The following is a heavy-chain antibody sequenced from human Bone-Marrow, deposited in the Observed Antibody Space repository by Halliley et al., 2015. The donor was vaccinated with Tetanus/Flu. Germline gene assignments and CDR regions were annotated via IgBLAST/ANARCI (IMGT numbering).Heavy chain of an antibody. V-gene: IGHV3-30*18. D-gene: IGHD2-15*01. Sequence: SLRLSCAASEFTFGTYAMHWVRQAPGKGLEWVASISNDGNDEYYAESVKGRFSISRDNSKSTLSLQMNSLRGDDTAVYYCAKDDGGSQYTADWFDSWGQGTRVTVSS. CDR2: ISNDGNDE. CDR3: AKDDGGSQYTADWFDS. J-gene: IGHJ5*01. CDR1: EFTFGTYA.